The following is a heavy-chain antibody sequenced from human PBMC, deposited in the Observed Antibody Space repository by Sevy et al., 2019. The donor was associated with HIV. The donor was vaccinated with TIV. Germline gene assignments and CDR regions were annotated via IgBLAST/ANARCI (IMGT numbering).Heavy chain of an antibody. CDR1: GGSFSGYY. V-gene: IGHV4-34*01. D-gene: IGHD2-2*02. Sequence: SETLSLTCAVYGGSFSGYYWSWIRQPPGKGLERIGEINHSGSTNYNPSLKSRVTISVDTSKNQFSLKLSSVTAADTAVYYCARGDCSSTSCYTLYYYYGMDVWGQGTTVTVSS. CDR2: INHSGST. J-gene: IGHJ6*02. CDR3: ARGDCSSTSCYTLYYYYGMDV.